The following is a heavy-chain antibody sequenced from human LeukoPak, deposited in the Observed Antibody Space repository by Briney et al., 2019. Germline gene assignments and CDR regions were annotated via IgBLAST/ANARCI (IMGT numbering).Heavy chain of an antibody. V-gene: IGHV4-59*01. CDR1: GGSISSYY. CDR3: ARGNYLDY. J-gene: IGHJ4*02. Sequence: PSETLSLTCTVSGGSISSYYWSWIRQPPGKGLEWIGYIYYSGSTNYNPSLKSRVTISVDTSKNQFSLKLSSVTAADTAVYYCARGNYLDYWGQGTLVTVSS. CDR2: IYYSGST.